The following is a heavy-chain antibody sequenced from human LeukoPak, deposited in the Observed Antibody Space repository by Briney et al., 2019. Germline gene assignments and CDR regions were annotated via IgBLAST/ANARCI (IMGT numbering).Heavy chain of an antibody. CDR1: GPSISSVGYS. CDR3: AKVTIGHYYDSSGYIDY. J-gene: IGHJ4*02. CDR2: SYRSVNN. V-gene: IGHV4-30-2*06. D-gene: IGHD3-22*01. Sequence: SQTLSPTCSVSGPSISSVGYSWTSIRHSPGKGLEWIGYSYRSVNNNDNPNFKSRVTISGDRSKDQFTLELNSVTAADTAVYYCAKVTIGHYYDSSGYIDYWGQGTLVTVSS.